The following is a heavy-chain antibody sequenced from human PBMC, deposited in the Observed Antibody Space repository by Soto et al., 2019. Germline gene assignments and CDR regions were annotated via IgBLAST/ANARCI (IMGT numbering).Heavy chain of an antibody. CDR2: IYYNETA. CDR1: GASVTSGDFY. D-gene: IGHD3-10*01. Sequence: QVQLQEPGPRLVSPSETLSLTCTVSGASVTSGDFYWSWIRQPPGKGLEWIGYIYYNETAYYTPSLKSRTAISVDTSKNHFTLTLTSVTAAATAIYYCGALLAGGWGQGSLVTVSS. CDR3: GALLAGG. J-gene: IGHJ4*02. V-gene: IGHV4-30-4*01.